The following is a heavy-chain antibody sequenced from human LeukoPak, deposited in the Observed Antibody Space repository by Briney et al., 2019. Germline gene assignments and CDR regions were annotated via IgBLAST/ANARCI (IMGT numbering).Heavy chain of an antibody. Sequence: GGSLRLSCAVAGFTFSNYAMHWVRQAPGKGLEWVAVISYDGTYKDYADSVKGRFTISRDNSKSTLYLQMNSLKTEDTGVYYCTRDGGVWGQGTLVTVSS. J-gene: IGHJ4*02. V-gene: IGHV3-30*04. CDR1: GFTFSNYA. CDR3: TRDGGV. CDR2: ISYDGTYK. D-gene: IGHD3-10*01.